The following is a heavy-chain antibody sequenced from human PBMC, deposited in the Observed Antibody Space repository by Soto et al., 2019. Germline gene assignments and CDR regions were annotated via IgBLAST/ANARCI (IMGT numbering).Heavy chain of an antibody. CDR3: ARLVYDTRLDYLYFDF. D-gene: IGHD3-16*01. V-gene: IGHV4-4*02. CDR2: IFHDGTA. Sequence: SETLSLTCTVSGVSISSGNWWTWVRQSPRKGLEYIGEIFHDGTADYFPSFERRVAMSVDKSKNQFSLKLTSVTAADAAIYYCARLVYDTRLDYLYFDFWGQGAQVTVSS. J-gene: IGHJ4*02. CDR1: GVSISSGNW.